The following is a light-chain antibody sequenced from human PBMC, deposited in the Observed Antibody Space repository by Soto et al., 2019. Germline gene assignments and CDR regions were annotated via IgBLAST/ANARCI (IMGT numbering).Light chain of an antibody. CDR3: QQGYSTPFT. CDR1: QSISNY. Sequence: DIQMTQSPSSLSASVGDRVTITCRASQSISNYLYWYQQNPGKAPNLLIYAASSLQSGVPSRFSGSGSGTDFTLTISSLQPEDFATYYCQQGYSTPFTFGGGTRVEIK. J-gene: IGKJ4*01. V-gene: IGKV1-39*01. CDR2: AAS.